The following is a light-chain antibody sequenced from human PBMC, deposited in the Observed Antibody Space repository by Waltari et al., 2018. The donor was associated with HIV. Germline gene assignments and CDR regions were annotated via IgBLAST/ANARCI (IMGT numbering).Light chain of an antibody. CDR2: AVF. V-gene: IGLV2-8*01. CDR3: TSYAGRNTFV. CDR1: TSDLCSTNS. Sequence: SALTQPPSASGSPGQSDTISCTGKTSDLCSTNSVSWYQHQPGKSTTLLIYAVFKRPSGVPDRFSGSKSGNTASLTVSGLQAEDEADYYCTSYAGRNTFVFGGGTKLTVL. J-gene: IGLJ2*01.